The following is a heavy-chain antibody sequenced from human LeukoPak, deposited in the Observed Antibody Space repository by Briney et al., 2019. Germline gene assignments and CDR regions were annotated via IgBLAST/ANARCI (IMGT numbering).Heavy chain of an antibody. D-gene: IGHD1-1*01. CDR2: LYYSGRT. CDR3: ARGLSTGREDYFDF. J-gene: IGHJ4*02. Sequence: SETLSLTCSVSGASVSDGSYYWSWIRQPPGKGLEWIGFLYYSGRTNYSPSLSGRVSTSIDTSKNHFSLNLTSVTAADTAVYYCARGLSTGREDYFDFWGRGTLVSVSS. V-gene: IGHV4-61*03. CDR1: GASVSDGSYY.